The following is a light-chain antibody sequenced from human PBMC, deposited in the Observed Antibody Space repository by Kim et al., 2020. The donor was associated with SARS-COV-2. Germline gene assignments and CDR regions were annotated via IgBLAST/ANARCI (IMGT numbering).Light chain of an antibody. CDR3: QNYNSLPALS. Sequence: SVGDRVTITCRPSQGISNYLAWYQQKPGKVPKLLIYAASTLQSGVPSRFSGSGSGTDFTLSITSLQPEDAATYYCQNYNSLPALSFGGGTKVDIK. J-gene: IGKJ4*01. CDR2: AAS. V-gene: IGKV1-27*01. CDR1: QGISNY.